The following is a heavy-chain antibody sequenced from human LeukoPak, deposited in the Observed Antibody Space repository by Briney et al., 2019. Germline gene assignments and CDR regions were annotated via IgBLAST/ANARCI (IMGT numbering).Heavy chain of an antibody. CDR3: ARASMPEWPYAPFDY. CDR1: GFTFSSYW. CDR2: IKQDGSEK. D-gene: IGHD3-3*01. Sequence: PGGSLRLSCAASGFTFSSYWMSWVRQAPGKGLEWVANIKQDGSEKYYVDSVKGRFTISRDNAKNTLYLQMNSLRAEDTAVYYCARASMPEWPYAPFDYWGQGTLVTVSS. J-gene: IGHJ4*02. V-gene: IGHV3-7*02.